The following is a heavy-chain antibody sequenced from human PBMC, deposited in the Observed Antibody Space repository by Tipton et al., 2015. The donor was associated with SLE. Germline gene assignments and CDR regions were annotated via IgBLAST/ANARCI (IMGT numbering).Heavy chain of an antibody. CDR3: ASLRTEYYYGSRADY. D-gene: IGHD3-10*01. J-gene: IGHJ4*02. Sequence: TLSLTCAVYGGSFSGYYWSWIRQPPGKGLEWIGEINHSGSTNYNPSLKIRVTISVDTSKNQFSLKLSSVTAADTAVYYCASLRTEYYYGSRADYWGQGTLVTVSS. CDR1: GGSFSGYY. V-gene: IGHV4-34*01. CDR2: INHSGST.